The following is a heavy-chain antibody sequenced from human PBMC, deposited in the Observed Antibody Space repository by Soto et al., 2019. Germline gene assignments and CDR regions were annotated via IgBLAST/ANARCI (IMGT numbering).Heavy chain of an antibody. V-gene: IGHV1-69*13. CDR2: IIPIFGTA. CDR3: ARAPIVVVAVYGWFDP. Sequence: PVKVSCKASGGTFSSYAISWVRQAPGQGLEWMGGIIPIFGTANYAQKFQGRVTITADESTSTAYMELSSLRSEDTAVYYCARAPIVVVAVYGWFDPWGQGTLVTVSS. CDR1: GGTFSSYA. D-gene: IGHD2-15*01. J-gene: IGHJ5*02.